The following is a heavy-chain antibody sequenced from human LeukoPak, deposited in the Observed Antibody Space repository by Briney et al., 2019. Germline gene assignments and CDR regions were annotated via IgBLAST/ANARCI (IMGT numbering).Heavy chain of an antibody. J-gene: IGHJ4*02. Sequence: GGSLRLSCAASGFTFSSYAMHWVRQAPGKGLEWVAVISYDGSNKYYADSVKGRFTISRDNSNNTLYLQMNSLRAEDTAVYYCARGGRRAVGATLGYWGQGTLVTVSS. CDR3: ARGGRRAVGATLGY. CDR1: GFTFSSYA. D-gene: IGHD1-26*01. CDR2: ISYDGSNK. V-gene: IGHV3-30-3*01.